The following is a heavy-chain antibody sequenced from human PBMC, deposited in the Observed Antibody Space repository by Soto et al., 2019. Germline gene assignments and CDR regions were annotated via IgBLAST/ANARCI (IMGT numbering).Heavy chain of an antibody. D-gene: IGHD3-22*01. V-gene: IGHV4-39*01. Sequence: PSETLSLTCSVSGGFISSSSYYWGWIRQPPGKGLDWLGNIYYRGSTYYNPSLKSRVTISVDTSKNQFSLKLSSVTAADTAVYYCARTGVHHFDSSGYYETWGQGTLVTVS. J-gene: IGHJ4*02. CDR3: ARTGVHHFDSSGYYET. CDR1: GGFISSSSYY. CDR2: IYYRGST.